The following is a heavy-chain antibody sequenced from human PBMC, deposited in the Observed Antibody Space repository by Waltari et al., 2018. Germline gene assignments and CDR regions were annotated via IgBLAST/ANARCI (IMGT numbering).Heavy chain of an antibody. CDR3: ARGRTPCNDFWSGYGY. CDR2: INHSGST. V-gene: IGHV4-34*01. Sequence: QEQLQQWGAGLLKPSETLSLTCAVYGGSFSGYYWSWIRQPPGKGLEWIGEINHSGSTNYTSSLKSRVTISVDTSKNHFSLKLSSVTAADTAVYYCARGRTPCNDFWSGYGYWGQGTLVTVSS. D-gene: IGHD3-3*01. CDR1: GGSFSGYY. J-gene: IGHJ4*02.